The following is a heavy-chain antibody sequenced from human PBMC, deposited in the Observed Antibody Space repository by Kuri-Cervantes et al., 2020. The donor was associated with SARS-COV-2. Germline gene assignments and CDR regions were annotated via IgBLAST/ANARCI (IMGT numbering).Heavy chain of an antibody. D-gene: IGHD2-2*01. J-gene: IGHJ2*01. CDR1: GGSISSGDYY. CDR3: ASLGYCSSTSCYGWYFDL. Sequence: SCTVFGGSISSGDYYWSWIRQPPGKGLEWIGYIYYSGSTYYNPSLKSRVTISVDTSKNQFSLKLSSVTAADTAVYYCASLGYCSSTSCYGWYFDLWGRGTLVTVSS. V-gene: IGHV4-30-4*08. CDR2: IYYSGST.